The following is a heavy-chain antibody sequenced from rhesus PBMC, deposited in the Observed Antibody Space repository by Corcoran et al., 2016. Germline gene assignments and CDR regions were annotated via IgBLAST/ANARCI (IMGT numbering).Heavy chain of an antibody. V-gene: IGHV4S14*01. CDR3: ARLSMNAHAFDY. CDR1: GYFISSGYY. Sequence: QVQLQESGPGLVKPSETLSLTCAVSGYFISSGYYWGWSRQHPGKGLMRVGHIHRVGYNYLLPSLKRRVPLSVDTSKNQFSLNLTFVTAAYTAVYYCARLSMNAHAFDYWGPGVLVTVSS. CDR2: IHRVGYN. D-gene: IGHD1-32*01. J-gene: IGHJ4*01.